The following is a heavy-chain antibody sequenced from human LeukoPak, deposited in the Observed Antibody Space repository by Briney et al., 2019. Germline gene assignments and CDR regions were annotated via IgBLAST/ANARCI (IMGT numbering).Heavy chain of an antibody. CDR3: AKGSSSSTMLGLH. CDR1: GFTFSSYS. Sequence: GGSLRLSCAASGFTFSSYSMNWVRQAPGKGLEWVSYISSSSSTIYYADSVKGRFTISRDNSKNTLYLQMNSLRAEDTAVYYCAKGSSSSTMLGLHWGQGTLVTVSS. J-gene: IGHJ4*02. V-gene: IGHV3-48*01. CDR2: ISSSSSTI. D-gene: IGHD6-6*01.